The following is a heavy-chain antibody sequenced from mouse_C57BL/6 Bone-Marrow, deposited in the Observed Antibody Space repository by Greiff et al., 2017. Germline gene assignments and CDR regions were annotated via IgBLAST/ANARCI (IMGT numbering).Heavy chain of an antibody. V-gene: IGHV5-6*01. CDR3: ASTMVKIYAMDY. CDR2: ISSGGSYT. Sequence: EVMLVESGGDLVKPGGSLKLSCAASGFTFSSYGMSWVRQTPDKRLEWVATISSGGSYTYYPDSVKGRFTISRDKAKNTLYLHMSSLKSEDTAMYNCASTMVKIYAMDYWGQGTAVTVAS. D-gene: IGHD2-2*01. J-gene: IGHJ4*01. CDR1: GFTFSSYG.